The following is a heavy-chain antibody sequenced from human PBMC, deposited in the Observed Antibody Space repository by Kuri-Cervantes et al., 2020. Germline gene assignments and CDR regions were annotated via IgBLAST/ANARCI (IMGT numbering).Heavy chain of an antibody. CDR1: GYTFTSYD. CDR2: INPNRGGT. CDR3: SRVPPWGAARWFDP. Sequence: ASVNVSCKASGYTFTSYDINWVRQAPGQGLEWMGWINPNRGGTNYAQKLQGRVTMTRGTSISTAYMELSRLRSDDTAVYYCSRVPPWGAARWFDPWGQGTLVTVSS. D-gene: IGHD1-26*01. J-gene: IGHJ5*02. V-gene: IGHV1-2*02.